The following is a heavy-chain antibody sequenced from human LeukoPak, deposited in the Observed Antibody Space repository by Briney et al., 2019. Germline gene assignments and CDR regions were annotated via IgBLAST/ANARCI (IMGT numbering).Heavy chain of an antibody. CDR3: TRYGRTADV. V-gene: IGHV3-49*04. J-gene: IGHJ6*04. D-gene: IGHD5-18*01. Sequence: PGGSLRLSCTASGFTSGDYVLNWVRQAPGRGLEWVGFIKTKAYGGTAQYAAAVKGRFVISRDDSKNIAYLQMNSLKIEDTAKYFCTRYGRTADVWGKGTTVIISS. CDR1: GFTSGDYV. CDR2: IKTKAYGGTA.